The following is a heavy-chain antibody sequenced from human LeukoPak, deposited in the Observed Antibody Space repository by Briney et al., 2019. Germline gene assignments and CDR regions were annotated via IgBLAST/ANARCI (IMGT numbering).Heavy chain of an antibody. V-gene: IGHV3-23*01. CDR3: NLGSASLRVTYYMDV. CDR2: ISGSGGST. Sequence: PGGSLRLSCAASGFTFSSYAMSWVRQAPGKGLEWVSAISGSGGSTYYADSVKGRFTISRDNSKNTLYLQMNSLRAEDTAVYYCNLGSASLRVTYYMDVWGKGTTVTVSS. J-gene: IGHJ6*03. CDR1: GFTFSSYA. D-gene: IGHD3-10*01.